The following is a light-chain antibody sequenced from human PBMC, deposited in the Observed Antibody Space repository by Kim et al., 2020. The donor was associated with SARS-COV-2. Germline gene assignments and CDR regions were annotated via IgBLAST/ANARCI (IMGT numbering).Light chain of an antibody. CDR1: SSNIGSNY. J-gene: IGLJ3*02. Sequence: GQSVTISCSGSSSNIGSNYVYWYQQLPGPAPKLLIYGNNQRPSGVPDRFSGSKSGTSASLAISGLRSEDEADYYCAAWDDSLSGWVFGGGTQLTVL. CDR3: AAWDDSLSGWV. V-gene: IGLV1-47*01. CDR2: GNN.